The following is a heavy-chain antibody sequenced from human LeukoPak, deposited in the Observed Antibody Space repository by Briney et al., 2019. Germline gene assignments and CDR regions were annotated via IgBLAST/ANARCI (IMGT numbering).Heavy chain of an antibody. CDR1: GYSFIRNW. Sequence: ESLQISCLCPGYSFIRNWIGGAGHMPGKGLEWMAIIYPGDSDTRYSPSFQGQVTISADKSISTAYLQWSSLTASDTAMYYCARLGTSATYFEFWGQGTLVTVSS. J-gene: IGHJ4*02. D-gene: IGHD2-15*01. CDR3: ARLGTSATYFEF. CDR2: IYPGDSDT. V-gene: IGHV5-51*01.